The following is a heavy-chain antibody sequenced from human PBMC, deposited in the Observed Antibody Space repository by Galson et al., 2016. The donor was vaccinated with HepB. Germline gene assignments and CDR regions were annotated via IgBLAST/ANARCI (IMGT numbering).Heavy chain of an antibody. CDR2: ITGSGVSS. CDR1: GFTFRDST. V-gene: IGHV3-23*01. D-gene: IGHD4-17*01. J-gene: IGHJ4*02. Sequence: SLRLSCAASGFTFRDSTMTWVRQAPGKGLEWVSTITGSGVSSYYADSVKGRFTSSRDNSKNIVYLQMNSLRAEDTALYYCAKDPNGDYIGAYDSWGQGTLVTVSS. CDR3: AKDPNGDYIGAYDS.